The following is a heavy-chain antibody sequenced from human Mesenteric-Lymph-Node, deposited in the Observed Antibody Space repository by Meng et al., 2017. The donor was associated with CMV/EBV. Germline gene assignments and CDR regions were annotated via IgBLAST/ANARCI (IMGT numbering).Heavy chain of an antibody. CDR3: AREGSSSSDWNWFDP. CDR2: IYSGGST. D-gene: IGHD6-13*01. J-gene: IGHJ5*02. V-gene: IGHV3-53*01. Sequence: GGSLRLSCAASGFTVSSNYMSWVRQAPGKGLEWVSVIYSGGSTYYADSVKGRFTISRDNSKNTLYLQMNGLRAEDTAVYYCAREGSSSSDWNWFDPWGQGTLVTVSS. CDR1: GFTVSSNY.